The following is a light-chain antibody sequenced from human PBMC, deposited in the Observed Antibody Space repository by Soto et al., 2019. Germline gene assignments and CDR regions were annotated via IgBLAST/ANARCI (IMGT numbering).Light chain of an antibody. J-gene: IGKJ1*01. CDR1: QRVSTT. CDR2: GAS. CDR3: QQYKDWPST. Sequence: EIVMTQSPATLSVSPGQRASLSCRASQRVSTTVAWYHQKPGQALRLLVYGASTRATGIPARFSGSGAGTDFTLTITSLQSEDFGVYFCQQYKDWPSTFGQGTKVEIK. V-gene: IGKV3-15*01.